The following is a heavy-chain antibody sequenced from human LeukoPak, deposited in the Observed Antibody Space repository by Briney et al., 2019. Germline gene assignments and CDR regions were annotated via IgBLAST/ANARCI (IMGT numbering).Heavy chain of an antibody. V-gene: IGHV3-7*01. CDR2: IKPDGSEE. J-gene: IGHJ4*02. CDR3: VRGHYADY. CDR1: GFSFSSYY. Sequence: GGSLRLSCAASGFSFSSYYMNWVRQAPGKGLEWVANIKPDGSEENYVDSVRGRFTISRDNAKNSVYLQMNSLRADDTALYYCVRGHYADYTSQGTLVTVSS.